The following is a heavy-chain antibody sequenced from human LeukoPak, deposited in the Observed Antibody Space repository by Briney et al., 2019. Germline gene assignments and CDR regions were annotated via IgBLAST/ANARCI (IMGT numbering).Heavy chain of an antibody. Sequence: PGGSLRLSCAASGFTFSNYWMTWVRQAPGKGPEWVANIKQDGSEEYYVDSVKGRFTISRDNAENSLYLQMNSLRAEDTAVYYCALVTPYYFDYWGQGTLLTVSS. CDR1: GFTFSNYW. CDR3: ALVTPYYFDY. CDR2: IKQDGSEE. D-gene: IGHD3-9*01. J-gene: IGHJ4*02. V-gene: IGHV3-7*01.